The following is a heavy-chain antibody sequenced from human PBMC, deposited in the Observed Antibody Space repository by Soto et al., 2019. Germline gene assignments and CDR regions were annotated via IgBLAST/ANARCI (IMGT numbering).Heavy chain of an antibody. Sequence: QVQLVQSGAEVKKPGSSVKVSCKSSGGTFSTYGFFWVRQAPGQGLEWMGGIIPIFGTTNYAQKFQDRVTITTDDPTSTVYMELTSRNSEDTAAYYCGRGGVRMFYPLLRIDPWVQATVVTVSS. CDR1: GGTFSTYG. CDR2: IIPIFGTT. CDR3: GRGGVRMFYPLLRIDP. D-gene: IGHD3-10*01. J-gene: IGHJ5*02. V-gene: IGHV1-69*01.